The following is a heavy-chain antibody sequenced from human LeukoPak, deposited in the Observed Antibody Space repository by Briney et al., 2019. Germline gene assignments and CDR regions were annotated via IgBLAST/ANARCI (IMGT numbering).Heavy chain of an antibody. CDR2: INPNTGAT. Sequence: ASVTVSCKPSGYTFTVYYLHWVRQAPGQGLEWMGWINPNTGATIYAEKFQGRVTMTRDTSTDTAYMEMRSLRSDDTAVYYCARDRVGSGWPRPWYFEFWGQGTLITVSS. J-gene: IGHJ4*02. D-gene: IGHD6-19*01. CDR3: ARDRVGSGWPRPWYFEF. V-gene: IGHV1-2*02. CDR1: GYTFTVYY.